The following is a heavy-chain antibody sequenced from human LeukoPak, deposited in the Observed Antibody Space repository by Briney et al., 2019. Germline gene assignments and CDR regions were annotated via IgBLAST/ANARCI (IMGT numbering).Heavy chain of an antibody. CDR2: ISYDGSNK. CDR3: AEVSAGGSGWYYFDY. CDR1: GFTFSSYG. Sequence: PGGSLRLSCAASGFTFSSYGMHWVRQAAGKGLEWVAVISYDGSNKYYADSVKGRFTISRDNSKNTLYLQMNSLRAEDTAVYYCAEVSAGGSGWYYFDYWGQGTLVTVSS. J-gene: IGHJ4*02. D-gene: IGHD6-19*01. V-gene: IGHV3-30*18.